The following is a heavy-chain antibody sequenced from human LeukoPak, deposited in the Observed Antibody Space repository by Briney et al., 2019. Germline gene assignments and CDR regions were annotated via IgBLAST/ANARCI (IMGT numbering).Heavy chain of an antibody. J-gene: IGHJ4*02. D-gene: IGHD5-12*01. CDR3: TTERYSGYDLIDY. Sequence: GGSLRLSCAASGWTFSNAWRSWVRQAPGKGLEWVGRIKSKTDGGTTDYAAPVKGRFTISRNDSKNTLYLQMNSLKTEDTAVYYCTTERYSGYDLIDYWGQGTLVTVSS. CDR2: IKSKTDGGTT. CDR1: GWTFSNAW. V-gene: IGHV3-15*01.